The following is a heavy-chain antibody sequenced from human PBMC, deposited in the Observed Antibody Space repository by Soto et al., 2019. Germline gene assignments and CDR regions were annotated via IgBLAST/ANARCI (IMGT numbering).Heavy chain of an antibody. Sequence: SETLSLTCTVSGGSITTGGYYWSWIRQLPXKGLEWIGHRYYSESTYYNPSLKSRVSISLDTSKNQFSLKLSFVTAADTAMYYCARTKCSGGSCYSWPLDYWGQGTPVTVSS. D-gene: IGHD2-15*01. CDR3: ARTKCSGGSCYSWPLDY. J-gene: IGHJ4*02. V-gene: IGHV4-31*03. CDR1: GGSITTGGYY. CDR2: RYYSEST.